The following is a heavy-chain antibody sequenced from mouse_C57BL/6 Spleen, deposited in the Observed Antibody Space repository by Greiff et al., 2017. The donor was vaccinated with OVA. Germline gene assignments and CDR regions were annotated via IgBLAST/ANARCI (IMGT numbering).Heavy chain of an antibody. CDR1: GYTFTSYW. Sequence: QVQLQQPGTELVKPGASVKLSCKASGYTFTSYWMHWVKQRPGQGLEWIGNINPSNGGTNSNEKFTSKATLTVDKSSSTAYMKLSSLTSEDSAVYYWARSAYYDYDGAGVAYWGQGTLVTVSA. D-gene: IGHD2-4*01. V-gene: IGHV1-53*01. J-gene: IGHJ3*01. CDR2: INPSNGGT. CDR3: ARSAYYDYDGAGVAY.